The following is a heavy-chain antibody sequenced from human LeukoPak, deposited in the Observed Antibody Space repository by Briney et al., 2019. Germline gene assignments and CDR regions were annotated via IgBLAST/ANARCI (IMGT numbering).Heavy chain of an antibody. CDR3: ARSYYYDTSGSKDAFDI. V-gene: IGHV4-4*08. J-gene: IGHJ3*02. CDR2: IYSSGST. Sequence: PSETLSLTCTVSGGSISSYYWSWIRQPPGKGLEWIGRIYSSGSTNYNPSLKSRVTISGDTSKNQFSLKLNSVTAADTAVYYCARSYYYDTSGSKDAFDIWGQGTMVTVSS. CDR1: GGSISSYY. D-gene: IGHD3-22*01.